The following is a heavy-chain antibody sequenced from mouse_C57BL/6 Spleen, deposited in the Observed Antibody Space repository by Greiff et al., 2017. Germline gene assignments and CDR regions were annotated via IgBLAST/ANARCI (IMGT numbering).Heavy chain of an antibody. CDR3: TRAYYSNYEGYFDY. Sequence: EVKLMESGEGLVKPGGSLKLSCAASGFTFSSYAMSWVRQTPEKRLEWVAYISSGGDYIYYADTVKGRFTISRDNARNTLYLQMSSLKSEDTAMYYCTRAYYSNYEGYFDYWGQGTTLTVSS. J-gene: IGHJ2*01. D-gene: IGHD2-5*01. CDR2: ISSGGDYI. CDR1: GFTFSSYA. V-gene: IGHV5-9-1*02.